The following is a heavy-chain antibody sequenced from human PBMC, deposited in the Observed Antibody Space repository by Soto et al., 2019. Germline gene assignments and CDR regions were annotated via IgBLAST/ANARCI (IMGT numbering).Heavy chain of an antibody. CDR1: GGTFSSYA. V-gene: IGHV1-69*01. J-gene: IGHJ6*02. CDR3: ARGNCSGGSCYYYYGMDV. Sequence: QVQLVQSGAEVKKPGSSVKVSCKASGGTFSSYAISWVRQAPGQGLEWMGGIIPIFGTANYAQKFQGRVTITADESTSPAYMELSSLRSEDTAVYYCARGNCSGGSCYYYYGMDVWGQGTTVTVSS. D-gene: IGHD2-15*01. CDR2: IIPIFGTA.